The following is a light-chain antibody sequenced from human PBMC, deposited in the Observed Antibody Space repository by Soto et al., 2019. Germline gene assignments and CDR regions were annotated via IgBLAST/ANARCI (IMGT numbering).Light chain of an antibody. V-gene: IGLV2-8*01. J-gene: IGLJ1*01. CDR2: DVS. Sequence: QSALTQPPSASGSPGQSVTISCTGTSSDVGGYNFVSWYQHHPGKAPKLMVFDVSERPSGVPDRFSGSKSGNTASLTVSGLQAEDEANYYCSSDAGSNSYVFGTGTKVTVL. CDR1: SSDVGGYNF. CDR3: SSDAGSNSYV.